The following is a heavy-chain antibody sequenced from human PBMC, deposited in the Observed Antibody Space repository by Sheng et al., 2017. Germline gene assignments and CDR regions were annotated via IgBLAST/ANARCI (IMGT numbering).Heavy chain of an antibody. Sequence: EVQLVESGGGLVQPGGSLRLSCAASGFTFSSYSMSWVRQAPGKGLEWVSGISSSGGITYYADSVKGRFTISRDNSKNTLYLQMNSLRAEDTAVYYCAKGTSGSYYGGLVGAKGTTVTVSS. CDR2: ISSSGGIT. V-gene: IGHV3-23*04. CDR1: GFTFSSYS. D-gene: IGHD1-26*01. CDR3: AKGTSGSYYGGLV. J-gene: IGHJ6*04.